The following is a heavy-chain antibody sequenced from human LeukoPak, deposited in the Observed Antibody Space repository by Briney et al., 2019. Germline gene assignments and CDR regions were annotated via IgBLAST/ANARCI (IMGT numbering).Heavy chain of an antibody. CDR3: AITRDYDY. Sequence: GGSLRLSCAASGFTFSSYWMHWVRHTPGKGLVWVSRIKGDGSSTSYADSVKGRFTISRDNAKNTLYLQMNSLRAEDAAIYYCAITRDYDYRNQGTLVTVSS. J-gene: IGHJ4*02. D-gene: IGHD5-24*01. CDR1: GFTFSSYW. V-gene: IGHV3-74*01. CDR2: IKGDGSST.